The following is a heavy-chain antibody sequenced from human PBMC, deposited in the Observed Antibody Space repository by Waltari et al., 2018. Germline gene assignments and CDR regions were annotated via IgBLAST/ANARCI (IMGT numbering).Heavy chain of an antibody. CDR1: GFTFRNYG. Sequence: QVQLVESGGGVVQPGKSLRISCEASGFTFRNYGFHWVRQAPGKALDWVAVISSDGNFKDHADSVKGRFTSSRDNSRNTLYLQMDSLTIEDTGVYFCAKEKRNVGVDYWGQGILVTVSS. CDR2: ISSDGNFK. D-gene: IGHD3-10*02. V-gene: IGHV3-30*18. CDR3: AKEKRNVGVDY. J-gene: IGHJ4*02.